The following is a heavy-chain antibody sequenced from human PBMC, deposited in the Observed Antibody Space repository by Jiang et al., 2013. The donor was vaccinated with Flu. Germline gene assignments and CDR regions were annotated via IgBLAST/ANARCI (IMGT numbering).Heavy chain of an antibody. D-gene: IGHD3-3*01. Sequence: SGAEVKEPGSSVKVSCKASGGTFSSYDISWVRQAPGQGLEWMGGIIPIFDTVNYARKFQGRVTINADKSTSTAFMELRSLRSEDTAVYYCTGPLVAWSGDDRDDYYLDVWGKGTTVIVSS. J-gene: IGHJ6*03. CDR3: TGPLVAWSGDDRDDYYLDV. CDR1: GGTFSSYD. V-gene: IGHV1-69*06. CDR2: IIPIFDTV.